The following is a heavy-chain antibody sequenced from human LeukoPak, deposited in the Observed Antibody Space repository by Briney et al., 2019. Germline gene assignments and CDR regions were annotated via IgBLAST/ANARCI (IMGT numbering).Heavy chain of an antibody. Sequence: PSETLSLTCIVSGGSISSSRFYWGWIRQPPGKGLEWIGTIYYSGSTYYNPSLMSRVTISADTSKNQFSLNLSSVTAADTGVYYCARHVSSDLRIVVVTSDWYFDRWGRGTLVTVSS. V-gene: IGHV4-39*01. CDR2: IYYSGST. J-gene: IGHJ2*01. CDR3: ARHVSSDLRIVVVTSDWYFDR. CDR1: GGSISSSRFY. D-gene: IGHD2-21*02.